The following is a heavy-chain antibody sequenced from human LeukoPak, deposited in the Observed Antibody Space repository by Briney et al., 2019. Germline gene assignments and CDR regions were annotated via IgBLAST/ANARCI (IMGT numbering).Heavy chain of an antibody. CDR2: ISGSGGST. CDR1: GFTFSSYA. Sequence: PGGSLRLSCAASGFTFSSYAMSWVRQAPGKGLEWVSAISGSGGSTYYADSVKGRFTISRDNSKSTLYLQMNSLRAEDTAVYYCAKGIVVVTAIRGYYFDYWGQGTLVTVSS. J-gene: IGHJ4*02. D-gene: IGHD2-21*02. CDR3: AKGIVVVTAIRGYYFDY. V-gene: IGHV3-23*01.